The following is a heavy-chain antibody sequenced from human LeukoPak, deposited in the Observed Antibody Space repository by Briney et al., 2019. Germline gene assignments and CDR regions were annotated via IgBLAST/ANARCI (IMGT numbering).Heavy chain of an antibody. CDR1: GGTFSSYA. D-gene: IGHD3-22*01. Sequence: GSSVKVSCKASGGTFSSYAISWVRQAPGQGLEWTGGIIPIFGTANYAQKFQGRVTITTDESTSTAYMELSSLRSEDTAVYYCATGSVTNYYDSSGYGTWGQGTLVTVSS. CDR2: IIPIFGTA. V-gene: IGHV1-69*05. J-gene: IGHJ5*02. CDR3: ATGSVTNYYDSSGYGT.